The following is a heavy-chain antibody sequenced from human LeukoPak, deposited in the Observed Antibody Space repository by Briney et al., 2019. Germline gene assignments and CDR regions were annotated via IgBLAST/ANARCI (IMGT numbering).Heavy chain of an antibody. CDR2: IIPIFGTA. J-gene: IGHJ4*02. CDR1: GYTFTSYG. CDR3: ARGNCSGGSCYSSCDY. V-gene: IGHV1-69*13. D-gene: IGHD2-15*01. Sequence: SVKVSCKASGYTFTSYGISWVRQAPGQGLEWMGGIIPIFGTANYAQKFQGRVTITADESTSTAYMELSSLRSEDTAVYYCARGNCSGGSCYSSCDYWGQGTLVTVSP.